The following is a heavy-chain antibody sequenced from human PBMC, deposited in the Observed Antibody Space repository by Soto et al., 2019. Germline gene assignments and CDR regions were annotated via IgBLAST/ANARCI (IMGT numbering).Heavy chain of an antibody. CDR1: GYTFTSYG. CDR3: ARFQLGTHGYGDSDWLDP. CDR2: ISAYNGNT. V-gene: IGHV1-18*01. D-gene: IGHD4-17*01. Sequence: ASVKVSCKASGYTFTSYGISWVRQAPGQGLEWMGWISAYNGNTNYAQKLQGRVTMTTDTSTSTAYMELRSLRSDDTAVYYCARFQLGTHGYGDSDWLDPWGQGTLVTVSS. J-gene: IGHJ5*02.